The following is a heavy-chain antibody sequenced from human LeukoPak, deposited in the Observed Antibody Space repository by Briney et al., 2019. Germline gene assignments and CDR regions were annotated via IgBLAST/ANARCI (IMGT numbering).Heavy chain of an antibody. D-gene: IGHD6-13*01. Sequence: SETLSLTCAVSGGSISSSNWWSWVRQPPGKGLEWIGEIYHSGSTNYNPSLKSRVTISVDKSKNQFSLKLSSVTAADTAVYYCARGIGEQQLVPFFDYWGQGTLVTVSS. J-gene: IGHJ4*02. CDR3: ARGIGEQQLVPFFDY. V-gene: IGHV4-4*02. CDR2: IYHSGST. CDR1: GGSISSSNW.